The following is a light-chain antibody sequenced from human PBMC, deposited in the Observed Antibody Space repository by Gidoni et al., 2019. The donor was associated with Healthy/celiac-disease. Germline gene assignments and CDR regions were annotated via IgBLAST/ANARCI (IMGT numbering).Light chain of an antibody. V-gene: IGKV1-39*01. J-gene: IGKJ4*01. CDR1: QSISSY. CDR2: AAS. Sequence: DRQMTQSPSSLSASVGDRVTITCRASQSISSYLNWYQQKPGKAPKLLIYAASSLQSGVPSRFSGSGSGTDFTLTISSLQPEDFATYYCQQSYSTPLTFGGXTKVEIK. CDR3: QQSYSTPLT.